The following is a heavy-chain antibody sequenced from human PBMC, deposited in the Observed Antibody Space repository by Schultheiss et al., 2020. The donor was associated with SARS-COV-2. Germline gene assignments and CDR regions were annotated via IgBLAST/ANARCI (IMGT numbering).Heavy chain of an antibody. CDR3: ARGGQGQLVRWRGYYYMDV. CDR2: ITHSGST. Sequence: SETLSLTCAVYGGSFTNYYWSWIRQPPGKGLAWIGEITHSGSTNYNPSLKSRVTISVDTSKNQFSLKLSSVTAADTAVYYCARGGQGQLVRWRGYYYMDVWGKGTTVTVSS. J-gene: IGHJ6*03. CDR1: GGSFTNYY. V-gene: IGHV4-34*01. D-gene: IGHD6-6*01.